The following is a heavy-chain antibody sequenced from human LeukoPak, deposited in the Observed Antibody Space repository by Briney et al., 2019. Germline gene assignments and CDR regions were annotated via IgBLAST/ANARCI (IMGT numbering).Heavy chain of an antibody. Sequence: PGGSLRLSCVAPGFTFSSHWMRWVRQAPGKGLEWVANIKEDGGEKYYMDSVKGRFTISRDNAENSLYLQMNSLRAEDTAVYYCARDGLPAAGDYWGQGTLVTVSS. CDR3: ARDGLPAAGDY. CDR2: IKEDGGEK. V-gene: IGHV3-7*01. J-gene: IGHJ4*02. CDR1: GFTFSSHW. D-gene: IGHD6-13*01.